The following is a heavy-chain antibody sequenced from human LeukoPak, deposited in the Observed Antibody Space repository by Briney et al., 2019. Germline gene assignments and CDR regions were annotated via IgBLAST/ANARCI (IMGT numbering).Heavy chain of an antibody. CDR3: AKNGLGYGFDI. J-gene: IGHJ3*02. D-gene: IGHD3/OR15-3a*01. Sequence: TGGSLRLSCAASGFIFSSCTMSWVRQAPGKGLEWVSGISGSGGSTYYADSVKGRFTISRDNSKNTLYVEMNSLRAEDTAVYYCAKNGLGYGFDIWGQGTMVIVSS. V-gene: IGHV3-23*01. CDR1: GFIFSSCT. CDR2: ISGSGGST.